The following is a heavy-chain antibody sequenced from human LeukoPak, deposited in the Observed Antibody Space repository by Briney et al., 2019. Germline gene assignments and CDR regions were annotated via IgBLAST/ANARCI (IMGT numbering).Heavy chain of an antibody. CDR3: AKVEPAAIWGVFDY. CDR1: GFTFTSFA. D-gene: IGHD2-2*01. Sequence: PGPSLRLSCPASGFTFTSFAMSCVRQAPGKGLEWVSAISGSGGSTYYADSVKGRFTISRDNSKNTLYLQMNSLRAEDTAVYYCAKVEPAAIWGVFDYWGQGTLVTVSS. J-gene: IGHJ4*02. V-gene: IGHV3-23*01. CDR2: ISGSGGST.